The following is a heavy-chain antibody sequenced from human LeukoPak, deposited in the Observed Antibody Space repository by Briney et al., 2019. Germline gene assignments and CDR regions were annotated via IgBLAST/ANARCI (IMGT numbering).Heavy chain of an antibody. CDR2: IYYSGNT. CDR3: ARRKVYANNWFDP. V-gene: IGHV4-59*12. Sequence: SETLSLTCTVSGGSINYYYWSWIRQPPGKGLEWIGYIYYSGNTNYNPSLKSRVTISVDTSRNQFSLKLSSVTAADTAVYYCARRKVYANNWFDPWGQGTLVTVSS. J-gene: IGHJ5*02. CDR1: GGSINYYY. D-gene: IGHD2-8*01.